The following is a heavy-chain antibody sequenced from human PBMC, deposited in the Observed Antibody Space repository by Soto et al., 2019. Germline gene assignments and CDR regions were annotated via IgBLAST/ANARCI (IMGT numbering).Heavy chain of an antibody. V-gene: IGHV3-23*01. CDR1: GFTFSNYA. CDR3: AKDQGSSWYEIDY. Sequence: EVQLLESGGGLVRPGGSLRLSCAASGFTFSNYAVTWVRQAPGKGLEWVSTISGSGGSTYYADSVKGRFTISRDNSKNTLYLQMNSLRAEDTAVYYGAKDQGSSWYEIDYWGQGTLVTVSS. J-gene: IGHJ4*02. D-gene: IGHD6-13*01. CDR2: ISGSGGST.